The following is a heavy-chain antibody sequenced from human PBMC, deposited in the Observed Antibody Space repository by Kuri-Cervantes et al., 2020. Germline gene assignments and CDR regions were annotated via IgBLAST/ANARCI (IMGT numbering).Heavy chain of an antibody. D-gene: IGHD6-19*01. CDR3: ATHPTHYSSGWSRDYYYYMDV. Sequence: LSLTCAASGFTFSSYSMNWVRQAPGKGLEWVSYISSSSSTIYYADSVKGRFTISRDNAKNSLYLQMNSLRAEDTAVYYCATHPTHYSSGWSRDYYYYMDVWGKGTTVTVSS. CDR1: GFTFSSYS. J-gene: IGHJ6*03. CDR2: ISSSSSTI. V-gene: IGHV3-48*01.